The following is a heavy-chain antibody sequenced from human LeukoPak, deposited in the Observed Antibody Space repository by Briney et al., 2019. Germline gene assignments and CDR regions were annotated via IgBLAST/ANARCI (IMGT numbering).Heavy chain of an antibody. CDR3: ARDDSGSHFDY. CDR2: INPNSGGT. J-gene: IGHJ4*02. Sequence: ASVKVSCKASGYTFTGYYMHWVRQAPGQGLEWMGRINPNSGGTNYAQKFQGWVTMTRDTSISTAYMELSRLRSDDTAVYYCARDDSGSHFDYWGQGTLVTVSS. CDR1: GYTFTGYY. D-gene: IGHD1-26*01. V-gene: IGHV1-2*04.